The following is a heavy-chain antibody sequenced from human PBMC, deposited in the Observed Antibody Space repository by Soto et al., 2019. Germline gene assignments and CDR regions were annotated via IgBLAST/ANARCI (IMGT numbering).Heavy chain of an antibody. CDR1: GGCISSYY. J-gene: IGHJ4*02. CDR3: ARATRNWNYSKIPNRFDY. CDR2: IYYSGST. D-gene: IGHD1-7*01. V-gene: IGHV4-59*01. Sequence: SETLALTCTVSGGCISSYYWRWIRQPPGKGLEWIGYIYYSGSTNYNPSLKSRVTISVDTSKNQFSLKLSSVTAADTAVYYCARATRNWNYSKIPNRFDYWGQGTLVTVSS.